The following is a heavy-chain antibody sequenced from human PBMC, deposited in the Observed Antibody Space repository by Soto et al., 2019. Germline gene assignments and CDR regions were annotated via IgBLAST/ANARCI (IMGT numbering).Heavy chain of an antibody. CDR3: ARALAAISLYYFDY. Sequence: TLSLTCAVSGGSISSGGYSWSWIRQPPGKGLEWIGYIYHSGSTYYNPSLKSRVTISVDRSKNQFSLKLSSVTAADTAVYYCARALAAISLYYFDYWGQGTLVTVSS. CDR2: IYHSGST. CDR1: GGSISSGGYS. V-gene: IGHV4-30-2*01. J-gene: IGHJ4*02. D-gene: IGHD2-15*01.